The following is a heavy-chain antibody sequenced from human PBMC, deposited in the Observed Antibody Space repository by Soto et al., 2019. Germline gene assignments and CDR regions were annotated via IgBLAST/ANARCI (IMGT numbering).Heavy chain of an antibody. V-gene: IGHV4-34*01. J-gene: IGHJ4*02. CDR1: VGSFSGYY. CDR3: ARAYDYGDYDDY. Sequence: SETLCVTCTFYVGSFSGYYWSWIRQPPGKGLEWIGEINHSGSTNYNPSLKSRVTISVDTSKNQFSLKLSSVTAADTAVYYCARAYDYGDYDDYWGQGTMVTVSS. D-gene: IGHD4-17*01. CDR2: INHSGST.